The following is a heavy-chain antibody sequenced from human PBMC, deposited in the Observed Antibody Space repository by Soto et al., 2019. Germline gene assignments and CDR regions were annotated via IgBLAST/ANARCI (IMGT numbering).Heavy chain of an antibody. D-gene: IGHD1-26*01. CDR3: ARSEATGLDY. CDR1: GGSMSSSNW. CDR2: AHHSGRT. J-gene: IGHJ4*02. V-gene: IGHV4-4*02. Sequence: QVQLQESGPGLVKPSGTLSLTCTVSGGSMSSSNWWNWVRQSPGKGLEWIGEAHHSGRTNYNPSLKRRVTIAVDNSKNHFSLKLRSVTAADTAVYYCARSEATGLDYWGQGTLVTVSS.